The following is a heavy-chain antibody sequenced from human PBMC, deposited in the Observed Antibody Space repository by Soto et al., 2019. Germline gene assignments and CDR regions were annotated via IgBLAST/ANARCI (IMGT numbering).Heavy chain of an antibody. D-gene: IGHD5-12*01. J-gene: IGHJ3*02. CDR3: ARDFFEYSGYDGWDAFDI. V-gene: IGHV3-66*01. CDR2: IYSGGST. CDR1: GFTVSSNY. Sequence: EVQLVESGGGLVQPGGSLRLSCAASGFTVSSNYMSWVRQAPGKGLEWVSVIYSGGSTYYADSVKGRFTISRDNSKNTLYLQMNSLRAEDTAVYYCARDFFEYSGYDGWDAFDIWGQGTMVTVSS.